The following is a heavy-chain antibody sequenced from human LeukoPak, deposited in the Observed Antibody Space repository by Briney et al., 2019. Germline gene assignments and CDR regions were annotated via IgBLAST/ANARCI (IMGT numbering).Heavy chain of an antibody. D-gene: IGHD3-10*01. J-gene: IGHJ5*02. CDR3: ARDTPYSGSPYNWFDP. Sequence: ASVKVSCKASGYTFTSYGISWVRQAPGQGLEWMGWISAYNGNTNYAQKLQGRVTMTTDTSTSTAYMELRSLRSDDTAVYYCARDTPYSGSPYNWFDPWGQGTLVTVSS. CDR2: ISAYNGNT. V-gene: IGHV1-18*01. CDR1: GYTFTSYG.